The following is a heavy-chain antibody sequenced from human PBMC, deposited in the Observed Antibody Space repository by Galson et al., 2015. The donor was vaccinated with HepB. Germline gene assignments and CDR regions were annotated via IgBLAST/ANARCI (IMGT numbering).Heavy chain of an antibody. CDR1: GFTFSSYG. D-gene: IGHD6-19*01. CDR3: AKVRRAVAGPFDY. V-gene: IGHV3-30*18. Sequence: SLRLSCAASGFTFSSYGMHWVRQAPGKGLEWVAVISYDGSNKYYADSVKGRFTISRDNSKNTLYLQMNSLRAEDTAVYYCAKVRRAVAGPFDYWGQGTLVTVSS. J-gene: IGHJ4*02. CDR2: ISYDGSNK.